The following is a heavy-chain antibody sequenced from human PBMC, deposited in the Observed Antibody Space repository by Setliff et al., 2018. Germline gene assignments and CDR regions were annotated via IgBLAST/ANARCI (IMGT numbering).Heavy chain of an antibody. CDR3: ARGPHSSDYGGNFDY. J-gene: IGHJ4*02. V-gene: IGHV4-38-2*01. CDR2: IYHSGST. D-gene: IGHD4-17*01. Sequence: SETLSLTCAVSGYSISSGYYWGWIRQPPGKGLEWIGSIYHSGSTYYNPSLKSRVTISVDTSKNQFSLKLSSVTAADTAVYYCARGPHSSDYGGNFDYWGQGTLVTVSS. CDR1: GYSISSGYY.